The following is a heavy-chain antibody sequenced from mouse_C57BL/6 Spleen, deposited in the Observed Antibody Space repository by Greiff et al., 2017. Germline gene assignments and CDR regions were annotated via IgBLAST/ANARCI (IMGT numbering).Heavy chain of an antibody. CDR1: GYTFTSYW. Sequence: VQLQQPGAELVKPGASVKLSCKASGYTFTSYWMQWVKQRPGQGLEWIGEIDPSDSYTNYNQKFKGKATLTVDTSSSTAYMQLSSLTSEDSAVYYCARDYGGHYFDYWGQGTTLTVSS. V-gene: IGHV1-50*01. CDR3: ARDYGGHYFDY. D-gene: IGHD2-4*01. CDR2: IDPSDSYT. J-gene: IGHJ2*01.